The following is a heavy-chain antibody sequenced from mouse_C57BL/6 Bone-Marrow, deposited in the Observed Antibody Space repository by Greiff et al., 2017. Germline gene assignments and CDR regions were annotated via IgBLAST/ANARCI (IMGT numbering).Heavy chain of an antibody. CDR1: GYTFTSYW. CDR3: ARSRAYPGFAY. D-gene: IGHD2-10*01. J-gene: IGHJ3*01. Sequence: QVQLKESGAELVMPGASVKLSCKASGYTFTSYWMHWVKQRPGQGLEWIGEIDPSDSYTNYNQKFKGKSTLTVDKSSSTAYMQLSSLTSEDSAVYYCARSRAYPGFAYWGQGTLVTVSA. CDR2: IDPSDSYT. V-gene: IGHV1-69*01.